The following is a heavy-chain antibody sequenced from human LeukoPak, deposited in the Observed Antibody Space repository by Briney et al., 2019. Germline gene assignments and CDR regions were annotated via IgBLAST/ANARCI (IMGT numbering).Heavy chain of an antibody. V-gene: IGHV3-30*18. D-gene: IGHD3-22*01. CDR1: GFTFSSHG. J-gene: IGHJ4*02. CDR3: AKDGTGGYYYLDY. Sequence: HSGTSLRLSCAASGFTFSSHGMHSVCQAPGMGLEWGALILYDGSNEYYADSVQGRFTISRDSSRNTLYLQMNSLRAEDTAVYYCAKDGTGGYYYLDYWGQGTLVTVSS. CDR2: ILYDGSNE.